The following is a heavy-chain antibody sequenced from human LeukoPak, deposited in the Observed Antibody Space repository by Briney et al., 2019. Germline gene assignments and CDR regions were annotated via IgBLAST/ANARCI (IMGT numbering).Heavy chain of an antibody. V-gene: IGHV4-61*02. CDR2: IYTSGST. J-gene: IGHJ4*02. Sequence: SETLSLTCTVSGGSISSGSYYWSWIRQPAGKGLEWIGRIYTSGSTNYNPSLKSRVTISVDRSKNQFSLKLSSVTAADTAVYYCARAGQTYGGFDYWGQGTLVTVSS. D-gene: IGHD2-8*01. CDR3: ARAGQTYGGFDY. CDR1: GGSISSGSYY.